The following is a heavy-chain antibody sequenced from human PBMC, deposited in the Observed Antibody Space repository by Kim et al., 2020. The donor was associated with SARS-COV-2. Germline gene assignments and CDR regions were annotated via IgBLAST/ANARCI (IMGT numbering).Heavy chain of an antibody. V-gene: IGHV4-39*07. CDR1: GVSLSSSTYY. D-gene: IGHD3-10*01. J-gene: IGHJ6*01. CDR3: ARGWFGELTYFYYGMD. Sequence: SETLSLTCTVSGVSLSSSTYYWGWIRQPPGKGLEWIGSIYESGATSYSSSLKSRVSISVDTSKNQISLKLTSVPAADTAAYFCARGWFGELTYFYYGMD. CDR2: IYESGAT.